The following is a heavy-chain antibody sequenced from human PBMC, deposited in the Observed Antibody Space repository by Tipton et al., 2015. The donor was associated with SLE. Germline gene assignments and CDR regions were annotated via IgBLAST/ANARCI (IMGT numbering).Heavy chain of an antibody. J-gene: IGHJ4*02. Sequence: TLSLTCAVSGGSFSSYYWIWIRQSPGKGLEWIGEIHHSGSTTYNPSLKSRVTILVDTSKNQFSLTLTSVTAADTAIYYCARATCSVGVCYFDYWGQGALVTVSS. CDR2: IHHSGST. CDR1: GGSFSSYY. V-gene: IGHV4-34*01. CDR3: ARATCSVGVCYFDY. D-gene: IGHD2-15*01.